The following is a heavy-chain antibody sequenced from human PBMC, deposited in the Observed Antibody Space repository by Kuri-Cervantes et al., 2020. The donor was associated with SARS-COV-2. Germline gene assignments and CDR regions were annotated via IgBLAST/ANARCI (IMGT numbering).Heavy chain of an antibody. J-gene: IGHJ4*02. CDR2: ISSSSSYI. D-gene: IGHD5-18*01. V-gene: IGHV3-21*01. CDR1: GVTFSSYS. CDR3: ARNPQLSPWLIYFDY. Sequence: GGSLRLSCAASGVTFSSYSMNWVRQAPGKGLEWVSSISSSSSYIYYADSVKGRFTISRDNAKNSLYLQMNSLSAEDTAVYYCARNPQLSPWLIYFDYWGQGTLVTVSS.